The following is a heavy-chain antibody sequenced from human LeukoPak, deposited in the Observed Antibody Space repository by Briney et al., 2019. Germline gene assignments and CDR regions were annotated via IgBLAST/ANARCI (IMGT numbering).Heavy chain of an antibody. CDR2: INSDGSST. J-gene: IGHJ3*02. CDR1: GFTFSSYW. Sequence: GGSLRLSCAASGFTFSSYWMHWVRQAPGKGLVWVSRINSDGSSTSYADSVKGRFTISRDNAKNTLYLQMNSLRAEDTAVYYCARERRSSGWYDAFDMRGQGTMVTVSS. V-gene: IGHV3-74*01. D-gene: IGHD6-19*01. CDR3: ARERRSSGWYDAFDM.